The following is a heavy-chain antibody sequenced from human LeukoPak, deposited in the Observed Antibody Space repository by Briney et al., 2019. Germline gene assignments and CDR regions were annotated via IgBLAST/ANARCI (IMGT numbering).Heavy chain of an antibody. Sequence: GASVKVSCKASGGTFSSHAISWVRQAPGQGLEWMGRIIPILGIANYAQKFQGRVTITADKSTSTAYMELSSLRSEDTAVYYCARILFPYYFDCWGQGTLVTVSS. D-gene: IGHD3-10*01. V-gene: IGHV1-69*04. CDR3: ARILFPYYFDC. J-gene: IGHJ4*02. CDR1: GGTFSSHA. CDR2: IIPILGIA.